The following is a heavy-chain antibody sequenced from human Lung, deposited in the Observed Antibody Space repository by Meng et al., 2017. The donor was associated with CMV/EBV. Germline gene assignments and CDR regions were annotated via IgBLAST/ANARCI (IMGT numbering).Heavy chain of an antibody. J-gene: IGHJ5*02. V-gene: IGHV3-30-3*01. D-gene: IGHD2-15*01. Sequence: SCAASGFTFSSFAMHWVRQAPGKGLEWVAVISYNGFNEYYADSVKGRFTISRDNSKNTLSLQMNSLRAEVTALYYCVRGQLFCSGGSCYQHFDPWGQGTLVTVSS. CDR3: VRGQLFCSGGSCYQHFDP. CDR1: GFTFSSFA. CDR2: ISYNGFNE.